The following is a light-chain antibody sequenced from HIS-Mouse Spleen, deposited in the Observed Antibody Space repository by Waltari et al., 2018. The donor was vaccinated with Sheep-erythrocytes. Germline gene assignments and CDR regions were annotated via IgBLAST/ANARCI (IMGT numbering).Light chain of an antibody. Sequence: QSALTQPRPVSGSPGQAVTISCTGTSRAAGGYKHVSWYQQHPGKAPNLTIYEVSKRPSGVPDRFSGSKSGNTASLTISGLQAEDEADYYCCSYAGSYNHVFATGTKVTVL. J-gene: IGLJ1*01. CDR1: SRAAGGYKH. CDR2: EVS. V-gene: IGLV2-11*01. CDR3: CSYAGSYNHV.